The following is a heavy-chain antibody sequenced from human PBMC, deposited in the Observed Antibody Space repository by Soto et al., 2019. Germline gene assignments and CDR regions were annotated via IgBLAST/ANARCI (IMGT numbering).Heavy chain of an antibody. CDR2: INAGNGNT. J-gene: IGHJ3*02. V-gene: IGHV1-3*01. Sequence: ASVKVSCKASGYTFTSYAMHWVRQAPGQRLEWMGWINAGNGNTKYSQKFQGRVTITRDTSASTTYMELSSLRSEDTAVYYCATPKIDGAFDIWGQGTMVTVPS. CDR3: ATPKIDGAFDI. CDR1: GYTFTSYA.